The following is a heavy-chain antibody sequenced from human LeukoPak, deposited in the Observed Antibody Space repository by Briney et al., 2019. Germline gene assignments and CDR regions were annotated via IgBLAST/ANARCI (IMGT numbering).Heavy chain of an antibody. Sequence: GNSLRLSCVASGFTFSSYGFHWVRQAPGKGLEWVAVVWSGGGNEYYADSVKGRFTISRDDSKNTLYLQMNSLRAEDSAVYYCARDIWFGEFWYFDCWGQGTLVTVSS. CDR1: GFTFSSYG. J-gene: IGHJ4*02. CDR3: ARDIWFGEFWYFDC. D-gene: IGHD3-10*01. CDR2: VWSGGGNE. V-gene: IGHV3-33*01.